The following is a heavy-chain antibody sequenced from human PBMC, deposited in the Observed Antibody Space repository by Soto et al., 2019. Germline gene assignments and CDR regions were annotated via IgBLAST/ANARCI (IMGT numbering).Heavy chain of an antibody. CDR3: VIDGFSTTTGVGGRMNAFDI. Sequence: PSETLSLTCTVSGGSISSYYWSWIRQPPGKGLEWIGYIYYSGSTNYNPSLKSRVTISVDTSKNQFSLKLSSVTAADTAVYYCVIDGFSTTTGVGGRMNAFDIWGQGTVVTVSS. D-gene: IGHD2-2*01. J-gene: IGHJ3*02. V-gene: IGHV4-59*01. CDR1: GGSISSYY. CDR2: IYYSGST.